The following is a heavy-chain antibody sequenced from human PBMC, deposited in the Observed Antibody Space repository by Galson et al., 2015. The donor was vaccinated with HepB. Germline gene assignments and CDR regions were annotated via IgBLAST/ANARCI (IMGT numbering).Heavy chain of an antibody. V-gene: IGHV3-23*01. J-gene: IGHJ6*02. CDR2: ISGSGGST. Sequence: SLRLSCAASGFTFSSYAMSWVRQAPGKGLEWVSAISGSGGSTYYADSVKGRFTISRDNSKNTVYLQMNSLRAEDTAVYYCAKDYYGSGGEGYYGMDVWGQGTTVTVSS. CDR1: GFTFSSYA. D-gene: IGHD3-10*01. CDR3: AKDYYGSGGEGYYGMDV.